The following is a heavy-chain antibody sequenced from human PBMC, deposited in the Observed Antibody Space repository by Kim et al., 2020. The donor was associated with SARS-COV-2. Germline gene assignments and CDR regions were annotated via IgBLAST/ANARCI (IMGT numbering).Heavy chain of an antibody. CDR1: GFTFSNAW. CDR2: IKSKTDGVTI. J-gene: IGHJ3*02. D-gene: IGHD2-21*02. Sequence: GGSLRLSCAASGFTFSNAWMTWVRQAPGKGLEWVGRIKSKTDGVTIDYAAPVKGRFTISRDDSKDTLYLQMNSLKTEDTAVYYCTTCGDDCLFAFNIWGQGTMVAVSS. V-gene: IGHV3-15*01. CDR3: TTCGDDCLFAFNI.